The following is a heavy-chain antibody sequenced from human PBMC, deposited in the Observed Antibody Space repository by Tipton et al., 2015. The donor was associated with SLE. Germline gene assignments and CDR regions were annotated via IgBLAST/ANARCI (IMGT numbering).Heavy chain of an antibody. CDR1: GGSISSHY. V-gene: IGHV4-59*11. J-gene: IGHJ4*02. Sequence: TLSLTCTVSGGSISSHYWSWIRQPPGKGLEWIGYIYYSGNINYNPSLKSRVTISVDTSKNQFSLKLNSMAAADTAVYYCVREGCSGGACYSRYFDYWGQGTLVTVSS. CDR2: IYYSGNI. D-gene: IGHD2-15*01. CDR3: VREGCSGGACYSRYFDY.